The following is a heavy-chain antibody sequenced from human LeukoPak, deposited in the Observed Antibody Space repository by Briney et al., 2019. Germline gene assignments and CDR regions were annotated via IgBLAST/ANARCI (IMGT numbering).Heavy chain of an antibody. Sequence: QPGGSLRLSCASSGFTFNNYAMTWVRQAPGKGLEWVSSITASGGSTYCADSVKGRFTISRDNSKNTLYLQMSRLRAEDTAVYYCARDYPTSGIVTIFDYWGQGTLVTVSS. CDR3: ARDYPTSGIVTIFDY. J-gene: IGHJ4*02. V-gene: IGHV3-23*01. D-gene: IGHD1-1*01. CDR2: ITASGGST. CDR1: GFTFNNYA.